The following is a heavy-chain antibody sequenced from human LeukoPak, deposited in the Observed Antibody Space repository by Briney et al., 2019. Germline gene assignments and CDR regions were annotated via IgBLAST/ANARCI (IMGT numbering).Heavy chain of an antibody. CDR3: ARDDRYYDSSGLFDY. CDR2: ISYDGSNK. Sequence: GGSLRLSCAASGFTFSSYGMHWVRQAPGKGLEWVAVISYDGSNKYYADSVKGRFTISRDNSKNTLYLQMNSLRSDDTAVYYCARDDRYYDSSGLFDYWGQGTLVTVSS. V-gene: IGHV3-30*03. D-gene: IGHD3-22*01. CDR1: GFTFSSYG. J-gene: IGHJ4*02.